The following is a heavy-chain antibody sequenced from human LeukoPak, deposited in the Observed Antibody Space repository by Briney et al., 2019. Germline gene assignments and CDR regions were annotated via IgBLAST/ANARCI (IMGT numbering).Heavy chain of an antibody. CDR3: ARDGDGLSLDY. CDR2: ISSSSSYI. V-gene: IGHV3-21*01. D-gene: IGHD7-27*01. Sequence: GGSLRLSCAASGFIFSDYSTNWVRQAPGKGLEWVSSISSSSSYIYYADSVKGRFTISRDNAKNSLYLQMNSLRAEDTAVYYCARDGDGLSLDYWGQGTLVTVSS. J-gene: IGHJ4*02. CDR1: GFIFSDYS.